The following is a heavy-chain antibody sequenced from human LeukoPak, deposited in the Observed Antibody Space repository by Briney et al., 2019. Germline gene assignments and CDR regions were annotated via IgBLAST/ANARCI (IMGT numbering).Heavy chain of an antibody. V-gene: IGHV3-15*01. CDR3: TVGYYYDSGAYYY. Sequence: GGSLRLSCAASGFTFSNAWMTWVRQAPGKGLEWVGRIKSKTDGGTTDYAAPVKSRFTISRDDSKNTLYLQMNSLKTEDTAVYYCTVGYYYDSGAYYYWGRGTLVTVSS. D-gene: IGHD3-22*01. CDR1: GFTFSNAW. CDR2: IKSKTDGGTT. J-gene: IGHJ4*02.